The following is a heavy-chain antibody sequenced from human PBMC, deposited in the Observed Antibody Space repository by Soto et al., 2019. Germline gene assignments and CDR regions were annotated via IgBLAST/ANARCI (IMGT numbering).Heavy chain of an antibody. Sequence: SGGSLRLSCAASGFTFKESAMNWVRQAPGKGLEWVASISDTGASTWYAESVRGRLSIPRDNSKNTLYLQMNSLRGEDTAVYYCAKGRGSGWAWYLDNWGQGTLVTVSS. CDR3: AKGRGSGWAWYLDN. D-gene: IGHD6-19*01. V-gene: IGHV3-23*01. J-gene: IGHJ4*02. CDR2: ISDTGAST. CDR1: GFTFKESA.